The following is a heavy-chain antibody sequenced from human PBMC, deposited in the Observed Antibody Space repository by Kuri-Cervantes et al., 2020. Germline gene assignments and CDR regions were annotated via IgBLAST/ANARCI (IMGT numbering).Heavy chain of an antibody. J-gene: IGHJ4*02. CDR2: INQDASEK. CDR1: GVTFSSSW. CDR3: ARDRAEEQQLVHHFDY. D-gene: IGHD6-13*01. Sequence: GESLKISCAASGVTFSSSWMNWVRQAPGKGLEWVANINQDASEKYYVDSVKGRFTISRDNAKNSLYLQMNSLRAEDTAVYYCARDRAEEQQLVHHFDYWGQGTRVTVSS. V-gene: IGHV3-7*01.